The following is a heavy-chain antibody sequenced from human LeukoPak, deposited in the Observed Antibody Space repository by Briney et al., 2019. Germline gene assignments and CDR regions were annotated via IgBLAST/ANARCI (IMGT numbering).Heavy chain of an antibody. CDR2: VWSDGSNK. CDR1: GFSFSSHD. CDR3: ASGTYYGSGSWGY. V-gene: IGHV3-33*01. D-gene: IGHD3-10*01. J-gene: IGHJ4*02. Sequence: GGSLRLSCAASGFSFSSHDMHWVRQAPGKGLEWVSVVWSDGSNKFYADTVKGRFTISRDNSRNTVYLQMNSLRDEDTAVYYCASGTYYGSGSWGYWGQGTLVTVSS.